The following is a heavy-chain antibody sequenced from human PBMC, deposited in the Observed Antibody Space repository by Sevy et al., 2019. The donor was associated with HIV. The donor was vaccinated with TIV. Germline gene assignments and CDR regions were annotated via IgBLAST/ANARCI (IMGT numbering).Heavy chain of an antibody. D-gene: IGHD6-13*01. V-gene: IGHV3-23*01. CDR2: ISGSGGST. CDR1: GFTFSSYA. J-gene: IGHJ4*02. CDR3: AKAGYSSSWYAASASYFDY. Sequence: LSLTCAASGFTFSSYAMSWVRQAPGKGLEWVSAISGSGGSTYYADSVKGRFTISRDNSKNTLYLQMNSLRAEDTAVYYCAKAGYSSSWYAASASYFDYWGQGTLVTVSS.